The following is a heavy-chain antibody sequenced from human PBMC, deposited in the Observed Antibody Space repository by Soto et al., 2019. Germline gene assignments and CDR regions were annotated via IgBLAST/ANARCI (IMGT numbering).Heavy chain of an antibody. Sequence: QVQLVESGGGMVQPGTSLRLSCAASGFTFNSLSLHWVRQRPDKGPEWVAVISHDGRVTFYADFVKGRFTVSRDNSKNTIYLQVNSLRAEDTTVYYCAREPYGDSQYFDYGGQGTRVTVSS. CDR3: AREPYGDSQYFDY. CDR1: GFTFNSLS. J-gene: IGHJ4*02. CDR2: ISHDGRVT. V-gene: IGHV3-30*04. D-gene: IGHD2-21*02.